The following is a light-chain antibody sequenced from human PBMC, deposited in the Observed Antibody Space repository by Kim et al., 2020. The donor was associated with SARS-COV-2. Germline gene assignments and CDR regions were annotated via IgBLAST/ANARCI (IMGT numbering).Light chain of an antibody. Sequence: SPGDGATLSGRASQTVPRNFLAWYQQTPGQAPRLLIYSASARATGIPDRFSGSGSGTEFTLTSSRLEPEDFVIYYCHQYGTPHLTYGRGTKLEIK. CDR1: QTVPRNF. J-gene: IGKJ2*01. CDR2: SAS. CDR3: HQYGTPHLT. V-gene: IGKV3-20*01.